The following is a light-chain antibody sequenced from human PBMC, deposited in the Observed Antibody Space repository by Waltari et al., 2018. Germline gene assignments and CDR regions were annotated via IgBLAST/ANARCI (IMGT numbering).Light chain of an antibody. V-gene: IGLV3-10*01. Sequence: SYELTQTPSVSVSPGQTARITCSGPELPRKYAYWCQQKSGQAPRLVIYEDTKRPSGIPERFSGSSSGTVATLTITGAQVDDEADYYCYSSDSTGLRVFGGGTTVVVL. J-gene: IGLJ1*01. CDR2: EDT. CDR1: ELPRKY. CDR3: YSSDSTGLRV.